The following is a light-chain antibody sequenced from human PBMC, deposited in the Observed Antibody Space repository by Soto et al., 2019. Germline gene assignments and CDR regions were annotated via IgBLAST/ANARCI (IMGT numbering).Light chain of an antibody. Sequence: DIQMTQSPSSVSASVGDRVTITCRASQGIGRWLAWYQQQPGKAPKLLIYAASSLQSGVPSRFSGSGSGTDFTLTISSLQPEDFATYHCQQANSFPPTFGGGTKVEIQ. CDR3: QQANSFPPT. CDR2: AAS. CDR1: QGIGRW. J-gene: IGKJ4*01. V-gene: IGKV1D-12*01.